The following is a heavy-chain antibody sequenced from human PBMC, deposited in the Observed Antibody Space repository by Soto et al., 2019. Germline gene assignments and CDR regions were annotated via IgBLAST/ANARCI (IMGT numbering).Heavy chain of an antibody. Sequence: QVQLQQSGPGLVKPSQTLSLTCAISGDSVSSNDATWDWIRQSPSRGLEWLGRTYYRSRWQTDYEISVKIRISINPHTANNPVSLQLNSVTPDDTAVYYCARLIGNSWLDSWGQGTLVTFSS. CDR1: GDSVSSNDAT. CDR2: TYYRSRWQT. J-gene: IGHJ5*01. CDR3: ARLIGNSWLDS. D-gene: IGHD3-16*01. V-gene: IGHV6-1*01.